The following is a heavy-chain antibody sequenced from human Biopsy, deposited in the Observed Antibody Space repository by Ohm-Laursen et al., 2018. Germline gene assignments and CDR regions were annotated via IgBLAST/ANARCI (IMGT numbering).Heavy chain of an antibody. CDR2: ISYNGSGE. V-gene: IGHV3-30*03. CDR1: GFTFTSYA. D-gene: IGHD4-11*01. Sequence: SLRLSCAASGFTFTSYAMHWVRQAPGKGLEWVAVISYNGSGEYYADSLQGRFIISRDNPKNTVDLQMNSLRAEDTAGYFCAREGRRWDYSTYFSWHFDLWGRGTLVTVSS. J-gene: IGHJ2*01. CDR3: AREGRRWDYSTYFSWHFDL.